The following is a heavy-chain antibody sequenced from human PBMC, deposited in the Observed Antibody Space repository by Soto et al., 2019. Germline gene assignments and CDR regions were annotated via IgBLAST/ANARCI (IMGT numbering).Heavy chain of an antibody. Sequence: QITLKESGPTLVQPTQTLTLTCTFSGFSLRTRGVGVGWIRQPPGKTLEWLALIYWDNDKRYSPSLESRLTITNGTSEGQVVLTMTNMDPVDTGQYSWAQCRCSGDCLHSYPAPYYYGVDVWGQGTTVTVSS. V-gene: IGHV2-5*02. D-gene: IGHD2-21*02. CDR3: AQCRCSGDCLHSYPAPYYYGVDV. J-gene: IGHJ6*02. CDR2: IYWDNDK. CDR1: GFSLRTRGVG.